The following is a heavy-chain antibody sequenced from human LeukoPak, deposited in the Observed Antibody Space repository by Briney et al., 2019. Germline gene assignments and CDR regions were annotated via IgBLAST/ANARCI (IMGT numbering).Heavy chain of an antibody. Sequence: GGSLRLSCAASGFTFSSYAMSWVRQAPGKGLEWVSAISGSGGSTYYADSVKGRFTISRDNSKNTLYLQMNSLRAEDTAVYYCANVRYGGTSMGAFDIWGQGTMVTVSS. CDR3: ANVRYGGTSMGAFDI. V-gene: IGHV3-23*01. CDR2: ISGSGGST. CDR1: GFTFSSYA. J-gene: IGHJ3*02. D-gene: IGHD4-23*01.